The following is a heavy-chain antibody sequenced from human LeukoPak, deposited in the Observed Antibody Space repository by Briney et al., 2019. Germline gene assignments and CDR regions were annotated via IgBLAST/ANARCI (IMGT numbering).Heavy chain of an antibody. CDR1: GYTFTAYY. Sequence: ASVKVSCKASGYTFTAYYMHWVRQAPGQGLEWMGRINPHSGGANYAQKFQGRVTMTRDASISTAYLELSRLRSDDTAVYFCARVRDSTGYYHRDAFNIWGQGTLVTVSS. CDR3: ARVRDSTGYYHRDAFNI. CDR2: INPHSGGA. D-gene: IGHD3-22*01. V-gene: IGHV1-2*06. J-gene: IGHJ3*02.